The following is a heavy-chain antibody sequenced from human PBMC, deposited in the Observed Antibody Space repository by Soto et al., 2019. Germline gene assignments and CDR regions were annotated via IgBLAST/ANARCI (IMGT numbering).Heavy chain of an antibody. J-gene: IGHJ4*02. CDR2: IKQDGSEY. D-gene: IGHD3-16*02. Sequence: EVQLVESGGGLVQPGGSLRLSCAASGFTFSTYWMTWVRQAPGKGLECVANIKQDGSEYYYVGSVKGRFTISRDNAKNSLYLQMNSLRAEDTAVYYCARGAFPTWGSYPLDYWGQGTPVTVSS. V-gene: IGHV3-7*04. CDR3: ARGAFPTWGSYPLDY. CDR1: GFTFSTYW.